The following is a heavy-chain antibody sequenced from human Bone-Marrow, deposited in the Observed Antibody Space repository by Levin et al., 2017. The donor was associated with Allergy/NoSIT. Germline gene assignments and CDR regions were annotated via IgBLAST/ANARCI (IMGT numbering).Heavy chain of an antibody. V-gene: IGHV4-39*07. CDR1: GASITTTDYY. Sequence: SETLSLSCIVSGASITTTDYYWSWFRQPPGKGLEWIAMHYYSGSTYSNPSLRNRVTLSKETSQNQFSLKLRSVTAADTGVYYCAIVHPQQPLDGYWFAPWGRGTLVTVSS. CDR2: HYYSGST. D-gene: IGHD1/OR15-1a*01. J-gene: IGHJ5*02. CDR3: AIVHPQQPLDGYWFAP.